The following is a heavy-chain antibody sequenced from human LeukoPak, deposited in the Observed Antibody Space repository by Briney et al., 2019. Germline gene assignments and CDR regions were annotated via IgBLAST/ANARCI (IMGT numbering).Heavy chain of an antibody. CDR1: GFTFSDYY. J-gene: IGHJ4*02. CDR2: ISSSGSTI. Sequence: KSGGSLRLSCAASGFTFSDYYMSWIRQAPGKGLEWVSYISSSGSTIYHADSVKGRFTISRDNAKNSLYLQMNSLRAEDTAVYYCARENYYGSGSRSFDYWGQGTLVTVSS. CDR3: ARENYYGSGSRSFDY. D-gene: IGHD3-10*01. V-gene: IGHV3-11*01.